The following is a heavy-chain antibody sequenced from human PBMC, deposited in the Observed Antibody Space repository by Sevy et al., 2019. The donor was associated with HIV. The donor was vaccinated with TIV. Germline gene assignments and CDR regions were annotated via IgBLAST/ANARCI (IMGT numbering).Heavy chain of an antibody. D-gene: IGHD1-26*01. CDR3: ARDGGKASYSPFDY. V-gene: IGHV4-31*03. J-gene: IGHJ4*02. CDR1: GGSISSGGYY. CDR2: IYYSGST. Sequence: SETLSLTCTVSGGSISSGGYYWSWIRQHPGKGLEWIGYIYYSGSTYYNPSLKSRVTISVDTSKNQFSLKLSSVTAAVTAVYYCARDGGKASYSPFDYWGQGTLVTVSS.